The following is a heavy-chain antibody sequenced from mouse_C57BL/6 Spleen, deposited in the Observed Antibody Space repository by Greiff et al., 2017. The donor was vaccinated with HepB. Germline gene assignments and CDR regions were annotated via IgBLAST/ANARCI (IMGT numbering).Heavy chain of an antibody. V-gene: IGHV1-15*01. D-gene: IGHD2-3*01. CDR1: GYTFTDYE. CDR3: TLWLLREGLSLFDY. Sequence: VQLQQSGAELVRPGASVTLSCKASGYTFTDYEMHWVKQTPVHGLEWIGAIDPETGGTAYNQKFKGKAILTADKSSSTAYMELRSLTSEDSAVYYCTLWLLREGLSLFDYWGQGTTLTVSS. J-gene: IGHJ2*01. CDR2: IDPETGGT.